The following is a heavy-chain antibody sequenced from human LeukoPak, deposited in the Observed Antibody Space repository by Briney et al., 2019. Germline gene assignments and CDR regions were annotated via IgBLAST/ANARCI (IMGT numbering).Heavy chain of an antibody. V-gene: IGHV1-2*02. CDR1: GYTFTGYY. D-gene: IGHD3-16*02. CDR3: ASALGGIRLGELSLTYYYYYMDV. J-gene: IGHJ6*03. CDR2: INPNSGGT. Sequence: ASVKVSCKASGYTFTGYYTHWVRQAPGQGLEWMGWINPNSGGTNYAQKFQGRVTMTRDTSISTAYMELSRLRSDDTAVYYCASALGGIRLGELSLTYYYYYMDVWGKGTTVTVSS.